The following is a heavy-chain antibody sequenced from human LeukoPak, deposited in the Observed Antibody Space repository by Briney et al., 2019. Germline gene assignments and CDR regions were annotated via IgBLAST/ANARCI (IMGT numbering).Heavy chain of an antibody. V-gene: IGHV4-34*01. J-gene: IGHJ4*02. D-gene: IGHD3-10*01. CDR2: INHSGST. CDR3: ARDPSYGSGSRVFDY. CDR1: GGSFSGYY. Sequence: SETLSLTCAVYGGSFSGYYWSWIRQPPGKGREWIGEINHSGSTNYNPSLKSRVTIAVDTSKSQFSLRLSSVTAADTAVYYCARDPSYGSGSRVFDYWGQGTLVSVSS.